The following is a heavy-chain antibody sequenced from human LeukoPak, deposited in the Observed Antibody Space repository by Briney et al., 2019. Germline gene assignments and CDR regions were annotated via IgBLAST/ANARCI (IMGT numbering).Heavy chain of an antibody. CDR3: ARREGYYDFWSGYSEYYFDY. CDR1: GVSISSSSYY. V-gene: IGHV4-39*01. CDR2: IYYSGST. Sequence: SETLSLTCTVSGVSISSSSYYWGWIRQPPGKGLEWIGSIYYSGSTYYNPSLKSRVTISVDTSKNQFSLKLSSVTAADTAVYYCARREGYYDFWSGYSEYYFDYWGQGTLVTVSS. J-gene: IGHJ4*02. D-gene: IGHD3-3*01.